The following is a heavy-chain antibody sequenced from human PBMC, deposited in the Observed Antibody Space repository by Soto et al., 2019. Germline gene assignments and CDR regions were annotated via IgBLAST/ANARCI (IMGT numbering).Heavy chain of an antibody. CDR2: ISYDGSNK. J-gene: IGHJ3*02. D-gene: IGHD6-19*01. CDR1: GFTFSSYA. Sequence: PGGSLRLSCAASGFTFSSYAMHWVRQAPGKGLEWVAVISYDGSNKYYADSVKGRFTISRDNSKNTLYLQMNSLRAEDTAVYYCARDPNPAFEYSSGHDAFDIRGRGTMVTVSS. CDR3: ARDPNPAFEYSSGHDAFDI. V-gene: IGHV3-30-3*01.